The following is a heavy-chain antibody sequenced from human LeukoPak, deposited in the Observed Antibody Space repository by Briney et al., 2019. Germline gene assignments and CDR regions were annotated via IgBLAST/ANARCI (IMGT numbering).Heavy chain of an antibody. D-gene: IGHD6-13*01. CDR1: GFTFSSYG. V-gene: IGHV3-30*03. CDR3: ASYSSRARDGY. Sequence: QPGGSLRLSCAASGFTFSSYGMHWVRQAPGKGLEWVAVISYDGSNKYYADSVKGRFTISRDNSKNTLYLQMNSLRAEDTAVYYCASYSSRARDGYWGQGTLVTVSS. J-gene: IGHJ4*02. CDR2: ISYDGSNK.